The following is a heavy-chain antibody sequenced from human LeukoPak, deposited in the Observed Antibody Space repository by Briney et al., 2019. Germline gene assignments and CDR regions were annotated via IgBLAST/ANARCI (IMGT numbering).Heavy chain of an antibody. CDR2: INHRGNT. V-gene: IGHV4-34*01. CDR3: AGEGGYWGYDSNWFDP. D-gene: IGHD5-12*01. J-gene: IGHJ5*02. Sequence: SETLSLTCAVYGGSFSGYYWNWIRQPPGKGLEWIGEINHRGNTNYNPSLKSRVTISGDTSKNQFSLRLNSVTAADTAVYYCAGEGGYWGYDSNWFDPWGQGTLVNVSS. CDR1: GGSFSGYY.